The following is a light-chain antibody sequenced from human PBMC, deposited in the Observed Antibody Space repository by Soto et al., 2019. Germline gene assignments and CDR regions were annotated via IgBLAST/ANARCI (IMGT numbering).Light chain of an antibody. CDR3: QSYDSSLTGHV. CDR1: SSNIGAGFG. CDR2: GNT. V-gene: IGLV1-40*01. Sequence: QAVVTQPPSVSGAPGQRVTISCIGSSSNIGAGFGVHWYQQFPGTAPKLLIYGNTNRPSGVPDRFSGSKSGTSASLAISGLQAEDEADYYCQSYDSSLTGHVFGSGTKVTVL. J-gene: IGLJ1*01.